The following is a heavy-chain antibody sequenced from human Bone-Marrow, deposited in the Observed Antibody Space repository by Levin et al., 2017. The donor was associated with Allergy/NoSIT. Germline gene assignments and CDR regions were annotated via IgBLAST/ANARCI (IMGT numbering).Heavy chain of an antibody. D-gene: IGHD3-10*01. CDR3: ARGRSYGSDY. CDR2: IYHSGST. J-gene: IGHJ4*02. CDR1: GGSISSGGYS. Sequence: SETLSLTCAVSGGSISSGGYSWSWIRQPPGKGLEWIGYIYHSGSTYYNPSLKGRVTISVDRSKNQFSLKLSSVTAADTAVYYCARGRSYGSDYWGQGTLVTVSS. V-gene: IGHV4-30-2*01.